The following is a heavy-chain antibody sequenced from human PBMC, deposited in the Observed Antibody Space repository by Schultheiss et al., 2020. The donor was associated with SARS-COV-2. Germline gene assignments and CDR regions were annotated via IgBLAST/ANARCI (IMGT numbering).Heavy chain of an antibody. D-gene: IGHD3-3*01. CDR2: INPNSGGT. Sequence: GESLKISCKASGYTFTSYYMHWVRQAPGQGLEWMGRINPNSGGTNYAQKFQGRVTMTRDTSISTAYMELRSLRSDDTAVYYCARDFRRSDFWSGNAHWYFDLWGRGTLVTVSS. V-gene: IGHV1-2*06. J-gene: IGHJ2*01. CDR3: ARDFRRSDFWSGNAHWYFDL. CDR1: GYTFTSYY.